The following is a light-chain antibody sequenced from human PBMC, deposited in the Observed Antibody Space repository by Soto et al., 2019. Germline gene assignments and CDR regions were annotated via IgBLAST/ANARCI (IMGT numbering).Light chain of an antibody. Sequence: EIVLTQSPGTLSLSPGERATLSCRASQSVSGSYLAWYQQKPGQAPRLLIYAASSRATGIPDRFSGSGSGTDFTLTISRLEPEDFAVYYCQQYGSSPYTFGQGPKLEIK. CDR2: AAS. V-gene: IGKV3-20*01. CDR3: QQYGSSPYT. J-gene: IGKJ2*01. CDR1: QSVSGSY.